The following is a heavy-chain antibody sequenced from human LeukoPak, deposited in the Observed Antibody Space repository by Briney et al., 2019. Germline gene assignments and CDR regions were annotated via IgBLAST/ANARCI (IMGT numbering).Heavy chain of an antibody. J-gene: IGHJ3*02. CDR1: GFTFSSYG. Sequence: GGSLRLSCAASGFTFSSYGMSWVRQAPGKGLEWVSAISGSGGSTYYADSVKGRFTISRDNSKNVLYLQMNSLRAEDTAVYYCAHYYDSSGYAFDIWGQGTMVTVSS. CDR3: AHYYDSSGYAFDI. CDR2: ISGSGGST. V-gene: IGHV3-23*01. D-gene: IGHD3-22*01.